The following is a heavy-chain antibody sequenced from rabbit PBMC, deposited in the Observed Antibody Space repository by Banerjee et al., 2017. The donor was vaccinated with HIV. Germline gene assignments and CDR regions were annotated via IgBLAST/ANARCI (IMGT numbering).Heavy chain of an antibody. CDR1: AFSFSTSYY. V-gene: IGHV1S40*01. J-gene: IGHJ3*01. CDR2: IDAGSSDNT. CDR3: AREKYGVAGYAYAWDL. D-gene: IGHD6-1*01. Sequence: QSLEESGGDLVKPGASLTLTCTASAFSFSTSYYMCWVRQAPGKGLEWITCIDAGSSDNTYYASWAKGRFTISKTSSTTVTLQMTSLTAADTATYFCAREKYGVAGYAYAWDLWGQGTLVTVS.